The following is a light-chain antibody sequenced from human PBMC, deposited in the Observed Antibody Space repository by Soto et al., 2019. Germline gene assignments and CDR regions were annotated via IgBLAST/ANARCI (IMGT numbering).Light chain of an antibody. Sequence: DIVMTQSPLSLPVTPGEPASISCRSSQSLLHSNGYNYLDWYLQKPGQSPQLLISLTSIRAYGVPDRISGSGSGTDFTLKISRVEAEDVGVYYCMQALQAWTFGQGTKVEI. V-gene: IGKV2-28*01. CDR2: LTS. J-gene: IGKJ1*01. CDR1: QSLLHSNGYNY. CDR3: MQALQAWT.